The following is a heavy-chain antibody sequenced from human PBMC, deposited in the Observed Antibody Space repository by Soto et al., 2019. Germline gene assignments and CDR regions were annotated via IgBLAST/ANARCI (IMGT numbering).Heavy chain of an antibody. V-gene: IGHV1-69*04. D-gene: IGHD2-8*02. J-gene: IGHJ3*02. Sequence: QVQLVQSGPEVKKPGSSVKDSCQVSGGSFSTYGITWVRQAPGQGLEWMGRIIPILDIADYAQKFQGRVTVTADRATTTAYMERSSLRSEATAVYYCAGGADGVGSESAFDIWGQGTMVTVSS. CDR2: IIPILDIA. CDR1: GGSFSTYG. CDR3: AGGADGVGSESAFDI.